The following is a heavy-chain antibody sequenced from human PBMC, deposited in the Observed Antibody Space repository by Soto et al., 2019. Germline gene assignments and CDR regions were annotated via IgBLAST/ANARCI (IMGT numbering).Heavy chain of an antibody. CDR2: ISYDGSDK. J-gene: IGHJ4*02. V-gene: IGHV3-30*18. CDR3: AKLSQDYYHSSGPRGY. Sequence: PGGSLRLSCEASGFSFRSYGIHWVRQAPGQGLEWVAVISYDGSDKHYADSVKGRFTISIDSSKNTLYLQMNRLRPEDTAVYYCAKLSQDYYHSSGPRGYWGQGTLVTVSS. CDR1: GFSFRSYG. D-gene: IGHD3-22*01.